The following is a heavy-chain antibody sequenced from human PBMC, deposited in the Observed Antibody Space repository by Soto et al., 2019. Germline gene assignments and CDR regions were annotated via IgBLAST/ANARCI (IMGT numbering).Heavy chain of an antibody. Sequence: GESLKISCMGSGYKVSTWHNFTSYWIAWVRQMPGEGLEWMGIIYPGDSDTRYSPSFQGQVTISADKSINSVYLQWSSLKASDCSKYNCATLPFNYDFLRGYYNVRRYYEIDSWGQETRITVSS. CDR2: IYPGDSDT. V-gene: IGHV5-51*01. CDR1: GYKVSTWHNFTSYW. D-gene: IGHD3-3*01. J-gene: IGHJ6*02. CDR3: ATLPFNYDFLRGYYNVRRYYEIDS.